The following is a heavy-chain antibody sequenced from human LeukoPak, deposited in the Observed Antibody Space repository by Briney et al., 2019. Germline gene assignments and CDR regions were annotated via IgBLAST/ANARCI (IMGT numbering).Heavy chain of an antibody. Sequence: ASVKVSCKASGYTFTSYYMHWVRQAPGQGLEWMGIINPSGGSTSYAQKFQGRVTMTRDTSTSTVYMELRSLRSDDTAVYYCARQSNWLWPNSVETYSGMDVWGQGTTDTVSS. V-gene: IGHV1-46*01. CDR3: ARQSNWLWPNSVETYSGMDV. CDR1: GYTFTSYY. CDR2: INPSGGST. J-gene: IGHJ6*02. D-gene: IGHD5-18*01.